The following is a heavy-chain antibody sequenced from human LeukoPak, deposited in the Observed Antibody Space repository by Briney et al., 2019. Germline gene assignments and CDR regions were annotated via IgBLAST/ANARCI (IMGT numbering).Heavy chain of an antibody. V-gene: IGHV3-23*01. Sequence: GGSLRLSCAASGFTFSSYEMNWVRQAPGKGLEWVSAISTDAGETHYADSVKGRFTISRDNSKNTVSLQMSSLRAEDTALYYCAKGSGNGYGSGPFDYWGQRTLVTVSS. CDR3: AKGSGNGYGSGPFDY. J-gene: IGHJ4*02. CDR2: ISTDAGET. CDR1: GFTFSSYE. D-gene: IGHD3-10*01.